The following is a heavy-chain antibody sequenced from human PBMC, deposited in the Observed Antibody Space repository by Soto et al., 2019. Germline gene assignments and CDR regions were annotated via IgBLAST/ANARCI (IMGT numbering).Heavy chain of an antibody. CDR1: GGSISSGGYY. D-gene: IGHD3-22*01. J-gene: IGHJ6*02. V-gene: IGHV4-31*03. CDR2: IYYSGST. CDR3: ARDQQIFRYYYDSSGPGRYYYYGMDV. Sequence: PSETLSLTCTVSGGSISSGGYYWSWIRQHPGKGLEWIGYIYYSGSTYYNPSLKSRVTISVDTSKNQFSLKLSSVTAADTAVYYCARDQQIFRYYYDSSGPGRYYYYGMDVWGQGATVTVSS.